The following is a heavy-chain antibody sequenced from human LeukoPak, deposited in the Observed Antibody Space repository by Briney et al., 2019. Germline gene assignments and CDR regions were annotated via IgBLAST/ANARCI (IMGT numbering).Heavy chain of an antibody. Sequence: TSETLSLNCAVYGGSFSGYYWSWIRQPPGKGLEWIGEINHSGSTNYNPSLKSRVTISVDTSKNQFSLKLSSVTAADTAAYYCARAGGYCSGGSCYSWGQGTLVTVSS. V-gene: IGHV4-34*01. J-gene: IGHJ4*02. D-gene: IGHD2-15*01. CDR3: ARAGGYCSGGSCYS. CDR2: INHSGST. CDR1: GGSFSGYY.